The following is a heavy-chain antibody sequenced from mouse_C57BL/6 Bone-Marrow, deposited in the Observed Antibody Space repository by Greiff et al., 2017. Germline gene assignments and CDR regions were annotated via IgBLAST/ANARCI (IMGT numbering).Heavy chain of an antibody. J-gene: IGHJ2*01. CDR3: TREGGPRCYYFDY. CDR2: IYPGNSDT. D-gene: IGHD1-1*01. Sequence: VQLQQSGTVLARPGASVKMSCKTSGYTFTSYWMHWVKQRPGQGLEWIGAIYPGNSDTSYNQKFKGKAKLTAVTSASTAYMELSSLTNEDSAVYYWTREGGPRCYYFDYWGQGTTLTVSS. CDR1: GYTFTSYW. V-gene: IGHV1-5*01.